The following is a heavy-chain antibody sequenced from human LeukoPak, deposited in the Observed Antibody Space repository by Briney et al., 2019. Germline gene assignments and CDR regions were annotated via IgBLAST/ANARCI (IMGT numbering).Heavy chain of an antibody. D-gene: IGHD2-2*01. J-gene: IGHJ4*02. CDR2: ISAYNGNT. CDR1: GYTFTSYG. CDR3: ARDPPTAYCSSTSCYAKERYFDY. Sequence: ASVKVSCKASGYTFTSYGISWVRQAPGQGLEWMGWISAYNGNTNYAQKLQGRVTMTTDTSTSTAYMELRSLRSDDTAVCYCARDPPTAYCSSTSCYAKERYFDYWGQGTLVTVSS. V-gene: IGHV1-18*01.